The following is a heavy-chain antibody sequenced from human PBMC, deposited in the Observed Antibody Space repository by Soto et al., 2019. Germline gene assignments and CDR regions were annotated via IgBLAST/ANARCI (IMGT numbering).Heavy chain of an antibody. Sequence: SETLSLTCAVYGGSFSGYYWSWIRQPPGKGLEWIGEINHSGSTNYNPSLKSRVTISVDTSKNQFSLKLSSVTAADTAVYYCARGSFRDYYDSSGYYYGRGNYFDYWGQGTLVT. D-gene: IGHD3-22*01. V-gene: IGHV4-34*01. CDR2: INHSGST. J-gene: IGHJ4*02. CDR3: ARGSFRDYYDSSGYYYGRGNYFDY. CDR1: GGSFSGYY.